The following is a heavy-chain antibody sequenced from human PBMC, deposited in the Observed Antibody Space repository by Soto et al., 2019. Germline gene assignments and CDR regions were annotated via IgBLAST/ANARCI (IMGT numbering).Heavy chain of an antibody. CDR2: INHSGST. D-gene: IGHD1-20*01. CDR3: ARGRYMDY. CDR1: GGSFSGYY. V-gene: IGHV4-34*01. J-gene: IGHJ4*02. Sequence: SETLSLTCAVYGGSFSGYYWSWIRQPPGKGLEWIGEINHSGSTNYNPSLKSRVTISVDTSKNQFSLKLSSVTAADTAVYYCARGRYMDYWGQGTLVTVSS.